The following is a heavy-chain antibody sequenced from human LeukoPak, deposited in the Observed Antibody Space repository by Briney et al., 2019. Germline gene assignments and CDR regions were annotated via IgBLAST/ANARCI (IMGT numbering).Heavy chain of an antibody. CDR1: GGSISTSNYY. CDR2: IFYSGST. CDR3: ARGLGTVTFFDY. Sequence: PSETLSLTCTVSGGSISTSNYYWGWIRQPPGKGLEWIGNIFYSGSTYYSPSLKSRVTISLDTSRNQFSLKLNSVTAADTAVYYCARGLGTVTFFDYWGQGTLVTVSS. V-gene: IGHV4-39*07. J-gene: IGHJ4*02. D-gene: IGHD4-17*01.